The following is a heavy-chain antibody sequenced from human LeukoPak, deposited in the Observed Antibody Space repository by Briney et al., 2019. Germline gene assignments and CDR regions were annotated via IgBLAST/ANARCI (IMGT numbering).Heavy chain of an antibody. D-gene: IGHD6-6*01. CDR3: ARGSSSASFFDY. CDR1: GFTFSSYA. CDR2: ISGSGGST. J-gene: IGHJ4*02. Sequence: PGGSLRLSCAASGFTFSSYAMSWVRQAPGKGLEWVSAISGSGGSTYYADSVKGRFTISRDNSKNTLYLQMNGLRAEDTAVYYCARGSSSASFFDYWGQGTLVTVSS. V-gene: IGHV3-23*01.